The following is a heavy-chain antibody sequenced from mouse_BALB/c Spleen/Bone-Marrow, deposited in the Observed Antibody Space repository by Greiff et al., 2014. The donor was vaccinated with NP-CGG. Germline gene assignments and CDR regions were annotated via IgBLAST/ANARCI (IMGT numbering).Heavy chain of an antibody. Sequence: VQLKHSGGRLVKPGGSLKLSCAASGFTFSGYAMSWVRQTPEKRLEWVASISSGGSTFYPDSVKGRFTISRDNARNILYLQMSSLRSEDTAMYYCARRKTTILTTFYWDFDVWGARTTVTGSS. V-gene: IGHV5-6-5*01. D-gene: IGHD2-5*01. J-gene: IGHJ1*01. CDR2: ISSGGST. CDR3: ARRKTTILTTFYWDFDV. CDR1: GFTFSGYA.